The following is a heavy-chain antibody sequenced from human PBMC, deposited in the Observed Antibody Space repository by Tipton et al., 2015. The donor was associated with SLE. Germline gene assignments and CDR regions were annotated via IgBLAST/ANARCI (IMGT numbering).Heavy chain of an antibody. CDR3: ARGQEEVMMYDMEFDY. V-gene: IGHV4-39*07. J-gene: IGHJ4*02. CDR2: IYHSGST. CDR1: GGSISSSSYY. Sequence: TLSLTCTVSGGSISSSSYYWGWIRQPPGKGLEWIGSIYHSGSTYYNPSLKSRVTISVDTSKNQFSLNLSSVTAADTAVYYCARGQEEVMMYDMEFDYWGQGTLVTVSS. D-gene: IGHD2-8*01.